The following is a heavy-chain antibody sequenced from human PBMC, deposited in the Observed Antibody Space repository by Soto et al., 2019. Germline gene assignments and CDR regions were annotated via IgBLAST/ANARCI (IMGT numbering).Heavy chain of an antibody. D-gene: IGHD5-12*01. V-gene: IGHV3-33*01. CDR3: VRAAGYSGNDYVYYYGMDV. CDR2: VWYDGGNK. Sequence: QVQLVESGGGVVQPGRSLRLSCAASGFTFSSYGMHWVRQAPGKGLEWVALVWYDGGNKYYADSVKGRFTISRDNSKNTLYLQMNSLRDEDTALYYCVRAAGYSGNDYVYYYGMDVWGQGTTVTVS. J-gene: IGHJ6*02. CDR1: GFTFSSYG.